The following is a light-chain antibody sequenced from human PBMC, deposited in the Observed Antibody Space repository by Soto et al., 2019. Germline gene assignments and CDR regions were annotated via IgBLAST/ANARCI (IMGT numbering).Light chain of an antibody. J-gene: IGLJ1*01. V-gene: IGLV2-8*01. CDR1: SSDVGVYNY. CDR3: SSYAGSDNYV. Sequence: QSVLTQPPSASGSPGQSVTISCTGTSSDVGVYNYVSWYQQHPGKAPKLMIYEVTKRPSGVPDRFSGSKSGNTASLTVSGLQDEDEPDYYCSSYAGSDNYVFGTGTKVTV. CDR2: EVT.